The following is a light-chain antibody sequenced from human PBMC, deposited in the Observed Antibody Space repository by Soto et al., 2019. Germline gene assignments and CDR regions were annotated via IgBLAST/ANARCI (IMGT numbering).Light chain of an antibody. V-gene: IGKV1-39*01. Sequence: DIQMTQSPSSLSASVGDRVTITCRASQSISSYLNWYQQRPGKAPKLLIYAASSLQSGVSSRFSGSGSGTDFTLTISSLQPEDFATYYCQRSYSTPITFGQGTRLEIK. CDR2: AAS. CDR3: QRSYSTPIT. J-gene: IGKJ5*01. CDR1: QSISSY.